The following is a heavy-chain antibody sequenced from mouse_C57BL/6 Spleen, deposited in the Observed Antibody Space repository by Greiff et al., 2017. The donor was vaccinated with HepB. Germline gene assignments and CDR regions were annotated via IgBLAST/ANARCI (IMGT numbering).Heavy chain of an antibody. CDR1: GFNIKDYY. CDR3: ASSYYYGSSYDWYFDV. Sequence: EVQLQQSGAELVKPGASVKLSCTASGFNIKDYYMHWVKQRTEQGLEWIGRIDPEDGETKYAPKFKGKATITADTSSNTAYLQLSSLTSEDTAVYYCASSYYYGSSYDWYFDVWGTGTTVTVSS. D-gene: IGHD1-1*01. V-gene: IGHV14-2*01. J-gene: IGHJ1*03. CDR2: IDPEDGET.